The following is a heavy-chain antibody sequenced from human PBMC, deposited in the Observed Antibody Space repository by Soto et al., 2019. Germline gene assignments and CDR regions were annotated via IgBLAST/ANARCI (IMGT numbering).Heavy chain of an antibody. J-gene: IGHJ6*02. Sequence: QVQLVESGGGLVRPGGSLRLSCEASGFTFRDYYMTWFRQAPGKGLEWLSYIDSSTKYTNYADSVKGRFTISRDNAKNSLYLQVNSLRADDTAVYYCAREYYYTMDVWGQRSRVTVSS. CDR3: AREYYYTMDV. CDR2: IDSSTKYT. V-gene: IGHV3-11*05. CDR1: GFTFRDYY.